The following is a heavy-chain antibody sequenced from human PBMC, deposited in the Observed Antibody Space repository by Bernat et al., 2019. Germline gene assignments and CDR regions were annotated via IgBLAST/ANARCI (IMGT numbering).Heavy chain of an antibody. CDR1: GFTFSSYG. D-gene: IGHD6-19*01. Sequence: VQLVESGGGVVQPGRSLRLSCAASGFTFSSYGMHWVRQAPGKGLEWVSYISSSSSYTNYAASVKGRFTISRDNAKNSLYLQMNSLRAEDTAVYYCARSGYSSGKPDYWGQGTLVTVSS. V-gene: IGHV3-21*05. J-gene: IGHJ4*02. CDR2: ISSSSSYT. CDR3: ARSGYSSGKPDY.